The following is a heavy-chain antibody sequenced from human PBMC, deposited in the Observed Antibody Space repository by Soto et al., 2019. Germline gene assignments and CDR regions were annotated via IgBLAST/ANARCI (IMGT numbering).Heavy chain of an antibody. CDR2: IYWDDDK. CDR3: EHRHHSSGCPN. D-gene: IGHD6-19*01. Sequence: QITLKESGPTLVKPTQTLTLTCTFSGFSLSTSGVGVGWIRQPPGKALEWLALIYWDDDKRYSPSLKSRLTNTKHTSKDQVVLRIPNIDPVDTDAYYSEHRHHSSGCPNWGQETLVTDS. J-gene: IGHJ4*02. CDR1: GFSLSTSGVG. V-gene: IGHV2-5*02.